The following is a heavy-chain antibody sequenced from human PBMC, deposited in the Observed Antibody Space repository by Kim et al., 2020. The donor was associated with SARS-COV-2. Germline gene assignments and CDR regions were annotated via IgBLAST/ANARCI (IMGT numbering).Heavy chain of an antibody. CDR1: GGSFSGYY. J-gene: IGHJ6*02. D-gene: IGHD2-8*01. V-gene: IGHV4-34*01. CDR2: INHSGST. Sequence: SETLSLTCAVYGGSFSGYYWSWIRQPPGKGLEWIGEINHSGSTNYNPSLKSRVTISVDTSKNQFSLKLSSVTAADTAVYYCARVSVPTKYYYYGMDVWGQGTTVTVSS. CDR3: ARVSVPTKYYYYGMDV.